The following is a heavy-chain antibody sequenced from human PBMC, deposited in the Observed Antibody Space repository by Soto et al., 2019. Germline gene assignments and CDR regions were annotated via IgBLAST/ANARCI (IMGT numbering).Heavy chain of an antibody. CDR3: ARDQVDIVARRPIGMDV. CDR2: IYSGGST. J-gene: IGHJ6*02. CDR1: GFTVSSNY. V-gene: IGHV3-53*02. Sequence: EVQLVETGGGLIQPGGSLRLSCAASGFTVSSNYMSWVRQAPGKGLEWVSVIYSGGSTYYADSVKGRFTISRDNSKNPLYLQMNSLRAEDTAVYYCARDQVDIVARRPIGMDVWGQGTTVTVSS. D-gene: IGHD5-12*01.